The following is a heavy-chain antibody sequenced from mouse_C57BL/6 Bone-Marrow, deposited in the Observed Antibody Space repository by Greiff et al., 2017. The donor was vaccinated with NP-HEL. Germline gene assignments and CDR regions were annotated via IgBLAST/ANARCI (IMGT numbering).Heavy chain of an antibody. D-gene: IGHD1-1*01. CDR2: ISSGSSTI. CDR3: AKPDYYSSSYAMDY. V-gene: IGHV5-17*01. CDR1: GFTFSDYG. J-gene: IGHJ4*01. Sequence: EVMLVESGGGLVKPGGSLKLSCAASGFTFSDYGMHWVRQAPEKGLEWVAYISSGSSTIYYADTVKGRFTFSRDNAKNTLFLQMTSLMSADTAMFYGAKPDYYSSSYAMDYRGQRTSVTVSS.